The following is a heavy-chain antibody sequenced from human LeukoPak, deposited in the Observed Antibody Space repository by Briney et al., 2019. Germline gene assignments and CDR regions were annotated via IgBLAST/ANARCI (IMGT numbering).Heavy chain of an antibody. CDR3: ATSSEIGTGGYYFDY. J-gene: IGHJ4*02. V-gene: IGHV4-31*03. CDR1: GGSISSGGYY. D-gene: IGHD3-10*01. Sequence: PSETLSLTCTVSGGSISSGGYYWSWIRQHPGKGLEWIGYIYYSGSTYYNPSLKSRVTISVDTSKNQFSLKLSSVTAADTAVYYCATSSEIGTGGYYFDYWGQGTLVTVSS. CDR2: IYYSGST.